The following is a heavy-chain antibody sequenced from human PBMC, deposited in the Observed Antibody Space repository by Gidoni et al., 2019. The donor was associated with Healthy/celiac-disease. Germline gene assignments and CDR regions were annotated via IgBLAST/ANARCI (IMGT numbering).Heavy chain of an antibody. Sequence: QVQLVESGGGVVQPGRSLRPSCAASGFTFSSYGMHWVRQAPGKGLEWVAVISYDGSNKYYADSVKGRFTISRDNSKNTLYLQMNSLRAEDTAVYYCAKDRQRERLYYYYMDVWGKGTTVTVSS. CDR2: ISYDGSNK. CDR3: AKDRQRERLYYYYMDV. V-gene: IGHV3-30*18. D-gene: IGHD2-2*01. CDR1: GFTFSSYG. J-gene: IGHJ6*03.